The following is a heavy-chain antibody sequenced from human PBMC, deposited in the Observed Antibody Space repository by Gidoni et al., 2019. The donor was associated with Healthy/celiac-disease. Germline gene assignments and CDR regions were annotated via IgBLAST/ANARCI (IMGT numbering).Heavy chain of an antibody. D-gene: IGHD3-22*01. CDR2: IYYSGST. Sequence: QLQLQESGPGLVKPSETLSLTCTVSGGSISSSSYYWGWIRQPPGKGLEWIGSIYYSGSTYYNPSLKSRVTISVDTSKNQFSLKLSSVTAADTAVYYCARRDYYDSSGFVFDYWGQGTLVTVSS. J-gene: IGHJ4*02. CDR3: ARRDYYDSSGFVFDY. V-gene: IGHV4-39*01. CDR1: GGSISSSSYY.